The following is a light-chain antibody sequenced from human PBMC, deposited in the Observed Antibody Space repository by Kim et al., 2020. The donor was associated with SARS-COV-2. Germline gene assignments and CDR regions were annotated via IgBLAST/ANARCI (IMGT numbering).Light chain of an antibody. CDR3: QQYENWPRYT. CDR2: GAS. V-gene: IGKV3-15*01. Sequence: VSPGDRATLSCRASRSVSSNLAWYQQKPGQAPRLLIYGASTRATGIPARFSGSGSGTEFTLTISSLQSEDFAVYYCQQYENWPRYTFGQGTKLEI. J-gene: IGKJ2*01. CDR1: RSVSSN.